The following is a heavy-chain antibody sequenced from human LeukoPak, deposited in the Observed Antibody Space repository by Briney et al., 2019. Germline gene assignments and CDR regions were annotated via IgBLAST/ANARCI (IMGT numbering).Heavy chain of an antibody. CDR1: GFTFSSYS. J-gene: IGHJ3*02. CDR2: ISSSRSYI. CDR3: AREVELERGDAFDI. Sequence: GGSLRLSCAASGFTFSSYSMNWVRQAPGKGLEWVSSISSSRSYIYYADSVKGRFTISRDNAKNSLYLQMNSLRAEDTAVYYCAREVELERGDAFDIWGQGTMVTVSS. V-gene: IGHV3-21*01. D-gene: IGHD1-1*01.